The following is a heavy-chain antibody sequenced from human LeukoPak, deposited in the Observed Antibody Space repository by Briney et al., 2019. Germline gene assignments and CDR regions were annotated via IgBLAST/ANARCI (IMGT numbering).Heavy chain of an antibody. CDR1: GVSFSGDW. V-gene: IGHV3-7*01. J-gene: IGHJ6*04. Sequence: GGALRLSCAASGVSFSGDWMTSVREAPGGGLGCGSHINDDVRDATYVDSVKGRFTVSGDNAKNSLYLQLNSLRAEDTAVYYCATRYCTIAACRASSHHCFDDWGKGTTVIVSS. CDR2: INDDVRDA. D-gene: IGHD2-8*01. CDR3: ATRYCTIAACRASSHHCFDD.